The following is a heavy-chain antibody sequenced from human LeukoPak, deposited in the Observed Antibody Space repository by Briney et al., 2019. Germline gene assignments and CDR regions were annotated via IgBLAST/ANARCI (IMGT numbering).Heavy chain of an antibody. J-gene: IGHJ4*02. CDR2: IWYDGSNK. V-gene: IGHV3-33*08. D-gene: IGHD3-22*01. CDR1: GFTFSSYG. Sequence: GGSLILSCAASGFTFSSYGMHWVRQAPGKGLEWVAVIWYDGSNKYYADSVKGRFTISRDNSKNTLYLQMNSLRAEDTAVYYCARDGEYYDSSGYYFRGPFDYWGQGTLVTVSS. CDR3: ARDGEYYDSSGYYFRGPFDY.